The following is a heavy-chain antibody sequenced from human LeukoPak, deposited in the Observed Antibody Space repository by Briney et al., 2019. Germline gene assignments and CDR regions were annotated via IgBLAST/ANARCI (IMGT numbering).Heavy chain of an antibody. V-gene: IGHV1-18*01. CDR1: GYTFTSYG. CDR2: ISAYNGNT. CDR3: ARDDGTVTTADGFDY. J-gene: IGHJ4*02. D-gene: IGHD4-11*01. Sequence: ASVKVSCNASGYTFTSYGISWVRQAPGQGLEWMGWISAYNGNTNYAQKLQGRVTMTTDTSTSTAYMELRSLRSDDTAVYYCARDDGTVTTADGFDYWGQGTLVTVSS.